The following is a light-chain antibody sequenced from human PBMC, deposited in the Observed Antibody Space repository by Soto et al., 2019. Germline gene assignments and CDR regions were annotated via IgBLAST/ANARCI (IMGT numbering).Light chain of an antibody. V-gene: IGKV3-20*01. CDR1: QSVSGSD. CDR2: GVS. Sequence: GLTQSPGTLSLSTGERATLSCRASQSVSGSDLAWYQQKPGQAPRLLISGVSNRATGTPDRFSGSGSGTDFTLTISSLEPEDFAVFYCHQYGISPPTFGPGTKVDIK. J-gene: IGKJ1*01. CDR3: HQYGISPPT.